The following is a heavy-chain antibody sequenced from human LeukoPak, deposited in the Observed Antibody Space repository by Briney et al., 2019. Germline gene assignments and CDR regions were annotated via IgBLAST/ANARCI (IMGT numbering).Heavy chain of an antibody. V-gene: IGHV3-30-3*01. CDR2: ISYDGSNK. CDR3: ARESRAARPFDY. Sequence: VAVISYDGSNKYYADSVKGRFTISRDNSKNTLYLQMNSLRAEDTAVYYCARESRAARPFDYWGQGTLVTVSS. J-gene: IGHJ4*02. D-gene: IGHD6-6*01.